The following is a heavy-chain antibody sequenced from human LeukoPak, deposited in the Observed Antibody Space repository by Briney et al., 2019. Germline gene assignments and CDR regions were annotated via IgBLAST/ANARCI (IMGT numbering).Heavy chain of an antibody. V-gene: IGHV3-48*01. Sequence: GGSLRLSCAASGFTFSSYSMNWVRQAPGKGLEWVSYISSSSSTIYYADSVKGRFTISRDNAKNSLYLQMNSLRAEDTAVYYCARVSVAAAGLLGYWGQGTLVTVSS. D-gene: IGHD6-13*01. CDR1: GFTFSSYS. J-gene: IGHJ4*02. CDR3: ARVSVAAAGLLGY. CDR2: ISSSSSTI.